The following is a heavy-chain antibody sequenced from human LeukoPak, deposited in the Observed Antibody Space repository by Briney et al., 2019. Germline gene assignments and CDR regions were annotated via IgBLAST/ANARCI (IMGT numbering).Heavy chain of an antibody. CDR2: INHSGST. CDR1: GGSFSGYY. J-gene: IGHJ4*02. Sequence: PSETLSLTCAVYGGSFSGYYWSWIRQPPGKGLEWIGEINHSGSTNYNPSLKSRVTISVDTSKNQSSLKLSSVTAADTAEYYCARLIVGATPFDYWGQGTLVTVSS. V-gene: IGHV4-34*01. CDR3: ARLIVGATPFDY. D-gene: IGHD1-26*01.